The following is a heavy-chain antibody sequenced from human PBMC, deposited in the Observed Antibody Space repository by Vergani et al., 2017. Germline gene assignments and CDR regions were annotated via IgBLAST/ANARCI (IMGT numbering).Heavy chain of an antibody. Sequence: QVYLEQSGLEVKKPGASVKVSCKASGYSSVVYGLTWVRQVPGQGLEWMGWISAYNGKTHYSQSLRNRVTMDIDTSTNTGYMELRALTSDDTAVYYCARNWGPDYSHDEVIYEGIYSYYYMDVWGKGTTVTVSS. CDR2: ISAYNGKT. D-gene: IGHD4-11*01. CDR1: GYSSVVYG. CDR3: ARNWGPDYSHDEVIYEGIYSYYYMDV. J-gene: IGHJ6*03. V-gene: IGHV1-18*01.